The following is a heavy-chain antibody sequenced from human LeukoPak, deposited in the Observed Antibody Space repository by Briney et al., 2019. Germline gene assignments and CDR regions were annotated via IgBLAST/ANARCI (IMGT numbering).Heavy chain of an antibody. CDR2: INHSGSA. Sequence: PSETLSLTCTVSGGSFSGYYCTWIRQPPGKGLEWIGEINHSGSANYNPSLKSRVTISLDTSKHQFSLKLSSVTAADTAVYYCARGQGKVIAHWGQGTLVTVSS. D-gene: IGHD2-21*01. CDR1: GGSFSGYY. V-gene: IGHV4-34*01. J-gene: IGHJ4*02. CDR3: ARGQGKVIAH.